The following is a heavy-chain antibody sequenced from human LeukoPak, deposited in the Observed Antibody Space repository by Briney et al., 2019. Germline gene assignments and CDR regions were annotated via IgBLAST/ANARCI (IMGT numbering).Heavy chain of an antibody. Sequence: ASVKVSCKASGYTFTSYYMHWVRQAPGQGLEWMGIINPSGGSTSYAQKFQGRVTMTRDTSTSTVYMELCSLRSEDTAVYYCARDEERVRYYEYVWGSYLHWGQGTLVTVSS. CDR2: INPSGGST. J-gene: IGHJ4*02. CDR1: GYTFTSYY. CDR3: ARDEERVRYYEYVWGSYLH. D-gene: IGHD3-16*02. V-gene: IGHV1-46*01.